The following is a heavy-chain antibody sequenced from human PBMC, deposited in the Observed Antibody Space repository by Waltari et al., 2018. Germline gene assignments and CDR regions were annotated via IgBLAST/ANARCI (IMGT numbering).Heavy chain of an antibody. Sequence: EVQLVESGGGVVRPGGSLRLSCAACGLTFDDYGMRWVRQAPGKGLEWVSGINWNGGSTGYADSVKGRFTISRDNAKNSLYLQMNSLRAEDTALYHCARDYYLTGYWDYWGQGTLVTVSS. CDR3: ARDYYLTGYWDY. D-gene: IGHD3-9*01. V-gene: IGHV3-20*01. CDR1: GLTFDDYG. J-gene: IGHJ4*02. CDR2: INWNGGST.